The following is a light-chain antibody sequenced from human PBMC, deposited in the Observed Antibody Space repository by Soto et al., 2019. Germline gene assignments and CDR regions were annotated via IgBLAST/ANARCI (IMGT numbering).Light chain of an antibody. CDR2: DAS. CDR3: QQDNAYPGT. V-gene: IGKV1-5*01. CDR1: QSISSW. Sequence: DIQMTQSPSTLSASVGDRVTITCRASQSISSWLAWYQQKPGKAPKLLMYDASSLDSGVPSRFSGSGSGTEFTLTISRLQPDDFATYYCQQDNAYPGTFGQGTKVEIK. J-gene: IGKJ1*01.